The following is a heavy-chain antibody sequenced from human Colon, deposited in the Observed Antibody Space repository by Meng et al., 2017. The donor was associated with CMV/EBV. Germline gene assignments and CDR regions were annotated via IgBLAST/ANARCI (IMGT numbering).Heavy chain of an antibody. CDR3: ATYYDVLTGYYRAFFDP. CDR1: GYTFTNYY. D-gene: IGHD3-9*01. V-gene: IGHV1-2*02. J-gene: IGHJ5*02. Sequence: ASVKVSCKTSGYTFTNYYMHWVRQAPGQGLEWMGWINLNSGDTNYAQRFQGRVTLTEDTSTDTAYMELSSLRSEDTAVYYCATYYDVLTGYYRAFFDPWGQGTLVTVSS. CDR2: INLNSGDT.